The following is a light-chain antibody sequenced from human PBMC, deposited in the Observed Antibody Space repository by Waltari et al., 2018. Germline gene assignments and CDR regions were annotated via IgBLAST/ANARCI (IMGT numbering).Light chain of an antibody. J-gene: IGLJ2*01. Sequence: QSALTQPASVSGSPGQSITISCTGTSSDVGGYNYVSWYQQHPGKAPKLMIYDVSNRPSWVSNRFSGSKSGNTASLTIFGLQAEDEADYYFSSYTSSSTPVVFGGGTKLTVL. V-gene: IGLV2-14*03. CDR1: SSDVGGYNY. CDR2: DVS. CDR3: SSYTSSSTPVV.